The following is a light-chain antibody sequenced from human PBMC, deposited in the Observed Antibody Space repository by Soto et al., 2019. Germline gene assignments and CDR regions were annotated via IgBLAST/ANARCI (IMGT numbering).Light chain of an antibody. J-gene: IGKJ5*01. V-gene: IGKV3-20*01. CDR1: QSVSNSY. Sequence: IVLTPSPATLALSPGDGATLSCRASQSVSNSYLAWYQQKPGQAPRLLIYGASSRPTGIPDRFSGSGSGTDFTLTISRLEPEDFAVYYCQQYGSSSTFGQGTRLEIK. CDR3: QQYGSSST. CDR2: GAS.